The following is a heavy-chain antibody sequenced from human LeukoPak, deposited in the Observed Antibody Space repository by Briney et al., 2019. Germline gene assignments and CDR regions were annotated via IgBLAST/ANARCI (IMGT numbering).Heavy chain of an antibody. D-gene: IGHD3-9*01. J-gene: IGHJ4*02. CDR3: AKRARYSNTWADY. CDR1: GFTFSGYA. Sequence: PGRSLRLSCAASGFTFSGYAMHWVRQAPGKGLEWVSAVSGSGGDTYNADSVKGRFTISRDNSKNTLYLQMNSLRADDTAVYYCAKRARYSNTWADYWGQGTLVTVSS. V-gene: IGHV3-23*01. CDR2: VSGSGGDT.